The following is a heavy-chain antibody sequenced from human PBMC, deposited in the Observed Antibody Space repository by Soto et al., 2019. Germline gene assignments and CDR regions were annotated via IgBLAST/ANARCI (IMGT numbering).Heavy chain of an antibody. V-gene: IGHV4-59*01. J-gene: IGHJ5*02. CDR1: GGSISSYY. CDR3: ARGLLIAVAGTGWFDP. D-gene: IGHD6-19*01. Sequence: SETLSLTCTVSGGSISSYYWSWIRQPPGKGLEWIGYIYYSGSTNYNPSLKSRVTISADTSKNQFSLKLSSVTAADTAVYYCARGLLIAVAGTGWFDPWGQGTLVTVSS. CDR2: IYYSGST.